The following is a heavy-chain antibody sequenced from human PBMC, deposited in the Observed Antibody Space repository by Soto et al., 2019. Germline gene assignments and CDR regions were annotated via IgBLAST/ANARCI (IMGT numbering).Heavy chain of an antibody. J-gene: IGHJ6*02. CDR3: VRGHSTDCSNGVCSFFYNHEMDV. CDR2: INPKSGGT. CDR1: GYSFTDYH. D-gene: IGHD2-8*01. Sequence: ASVKVSCKASGYSFTDYHIHWVRQAPGQGLEWLGRINPKSGGTSTAQKFQGWVTMTRDRSISTVYMELTRLRSDDTAVYFCVRGHSTDCSNGVCSFFYNHEMDVWGQGTTVTVSS. V-gene: IGHV1-2*04.